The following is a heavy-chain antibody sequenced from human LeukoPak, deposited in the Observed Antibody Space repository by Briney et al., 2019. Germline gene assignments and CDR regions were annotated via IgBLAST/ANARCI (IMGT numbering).Heavy chain of an antibody. CDR1: GYFIRSGFY. D-gene: IGHD6-6*01. J-gene: IGHJ4*02. CDR3: ARLHPYSTSNFDY. CDR2: IYHSGST. Sequence: SETLSLTCTVSGYFIRSGFYWGWIRQPPGKGLEWIGSIYHSGSTYYNPSLKSRVTISVDTSKNQFSLKLSSVTAADTAVYYCARLHPYSTSNFDYWGQGTLVTVSS. V-gene: IGHV4-38-2*02.